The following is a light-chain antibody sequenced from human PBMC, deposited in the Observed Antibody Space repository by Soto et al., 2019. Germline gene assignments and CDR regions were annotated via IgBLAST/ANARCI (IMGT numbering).Light chain of an antibody. CDR3: QQYGSSPPIT. CDR1: QSVSSSY. CDR2: GAS. V-gene: IGKV3-20*01. J-gene: IGKJ5*01. Sequence: ESVLTQSPGTLSLSPGERAPLSCRAIQSVSSSYLAWYQQKPGQAPRLLIYGASSRATGIPDRFSGSGSGTDFTLTISRLEPEDFAVYYCQQYGSSPPITFAQGTRLAIK.